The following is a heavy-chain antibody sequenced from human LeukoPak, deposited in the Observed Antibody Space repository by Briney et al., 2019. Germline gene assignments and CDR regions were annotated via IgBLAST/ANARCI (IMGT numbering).Heavy chain of an antibody. D-gene: IGHD5-24*01. CDR2: MNPNSGNT. CDR3: ARATPGGLHGYSFDY. J-gene: IGHJ4*02. Sequence: GASGKVSCKASGSTFKNYDLNWGRQATGQGLEWMGWMNPNSGNTGFQQKSQDKVSMTRDTSINTAYMELTNLRSGDTAVYYCARATPGGLHGYSFDYWGQGTVVTVYS. V-gene: IGHV1-8*02. CDR1: GSTFKNYD.